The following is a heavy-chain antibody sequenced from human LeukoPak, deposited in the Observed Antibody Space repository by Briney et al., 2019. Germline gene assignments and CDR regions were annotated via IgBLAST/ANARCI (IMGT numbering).Heavy chain of an antibody. D-gene: IGHD3-9*01. J-gene: IGHJ4*02. Sequence: GGSLRLSCAACGFTFSDYYMSWIRQAPGKGLEWVSYISSSGSTIYYADSVKGRFTISRDNAKNSLYLQMSSLRAEDTAVYYCARAVRYFDPYFDYWGQETLVTVSS. CDR1: GFTFSDYY. CDR2: ISSSGSTI. V-gene: IGHV3-11*01. CDR3: ARAVRYFDPYFDY.